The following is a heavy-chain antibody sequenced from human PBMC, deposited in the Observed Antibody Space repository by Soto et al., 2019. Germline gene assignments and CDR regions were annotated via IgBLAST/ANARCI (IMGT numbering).Heavy chain of an antibody. CDR1: GGSVTSEKYY. Sequence: NRSETLSLISRASGGSVTSEKYYWIWFRQTPGKGLEWIWNVGNSESTEYNPSLKSRVTISVDTSKNQFSLKLSSVTGAETAVYYCARERGDSHWIDPWGQGTLVTVS. D-gene: IGHD2-21*01. CDR2: VGNSEST. V-gene: IGHV4-61*01. J-gene: IGHJ5*02. CDR3: ARERGDSHWIDP.